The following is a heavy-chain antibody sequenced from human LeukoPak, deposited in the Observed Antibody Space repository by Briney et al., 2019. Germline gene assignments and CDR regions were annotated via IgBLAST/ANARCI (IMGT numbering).Heavy chain of an antibody. V-gene: IGHV3-23*01. CDR2: IRGTVDNT. D-gene: IGHD3-9*01. Sequence: GGSLRLSCAASGFTFSSYAMGWVRQAPGKGLEWVSSIRGTVDNTHYADAVKGRFTISRDISKNTLYLQMNSLRAEDTARYYCAKASTRDTGYYFDSWGQGTLVTVSS. CDR3: AKASTRDTGYYFDS. J-gene: IGHJ4*02. CDR1: GFTFSSYA.